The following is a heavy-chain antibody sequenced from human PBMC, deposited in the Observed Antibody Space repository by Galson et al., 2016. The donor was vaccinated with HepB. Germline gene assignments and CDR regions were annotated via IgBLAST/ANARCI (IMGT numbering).Heavy chain of an antibody. D-gene: IGHD2-21*02. J-gene: IGHJ3*01. Sequence: SLRLSCAASGFSFSSFTMHWVRRAPGTGLEWLALVSPDGDKGYYADSARGRLIISRDHSRNTVHLNISSLRPDDTATYFCARARVVTGIYDAFNVWGQGTVVTVSS. CDR3: ARARVVTGIYDAFNV. V-gene: IGHV3-30*04. CDR2: VSPDGDKG. CDR1: GFSFSSFT.